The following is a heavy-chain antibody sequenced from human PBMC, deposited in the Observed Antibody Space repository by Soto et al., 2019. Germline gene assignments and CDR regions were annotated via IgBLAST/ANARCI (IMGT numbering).Heavy chain of an antibody. V-gene: IGHV1-3*01. CDR2: INAGNGNT. Sequence: GASVKVSCKASGYTFTSYAMHWVRQAPGQRLEWMGWINAGNGNTEYSQKFQGRVTITRDTSASTAYMELSSLRSEDTAVYYCARASPPGDYWGQGTLVTVSS. CDR3: ARASPPGDY. J-gene: IGHJ4*02. CDR1: GYTFTSYA.